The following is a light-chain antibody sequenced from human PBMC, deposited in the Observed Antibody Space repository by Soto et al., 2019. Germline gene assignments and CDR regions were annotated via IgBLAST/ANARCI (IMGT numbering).Light chain of an antibody. CDR3: QQHNNWPPWT. J-gene: IGKJ1*01. Sequence: EIVMTQSPATLSVSPGETATLSCRASQSVSIDLAWYQQKPGQAPRLIVYGASTRATGIPATFSGSGSGTEFRPTISSLQSEDFAVYYCQQHNNWPPWTCGQGTKVDIK. CDR1: QSVSID. V-gene: IGKV3D-15*01. CDR2: GAS.